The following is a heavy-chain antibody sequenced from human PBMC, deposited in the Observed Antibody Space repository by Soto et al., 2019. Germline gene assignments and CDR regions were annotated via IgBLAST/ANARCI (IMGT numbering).Heavy chain of an antibody. D-gene: IGHD6-13*01. CDR3: ARSTEQQLVHTPKHAFDI. Sequence: GGSLRLSCAASGFTFSSYSMNWVRQAPGKGLEWVSYISSSSSTIYYADSVKGRFTISRDNAKNSLYLQMNSLRAEDTAVYYCARSTEQQLVHTPKHAFDIWGQGTMVTVSS. CDR2: ISSSSSTI. J-gene: IGHJ3*02. CDR1: GFTFSSYS. V-gene: IGHV3-48*01.